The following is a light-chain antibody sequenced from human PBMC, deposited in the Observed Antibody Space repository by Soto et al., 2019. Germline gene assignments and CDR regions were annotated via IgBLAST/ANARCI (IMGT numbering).Light chain of an antibody. Sequence: QSALTQPPSASGSPGQSVTISCTGTSSDVGGYNYVSWYLQHPGKAPKLMIYEVSKRPPGVPDRFSGSKSGNTASLTVSGLQAGDEADYYCSSYAGSTVVFGGGTKLTVL. CDR3: SSYAGSTVV. V-gene: IGLV2-8*01. CDR2: EVS. CDR1: SSDVGGYNY. J-gene: IGLJ2*01.